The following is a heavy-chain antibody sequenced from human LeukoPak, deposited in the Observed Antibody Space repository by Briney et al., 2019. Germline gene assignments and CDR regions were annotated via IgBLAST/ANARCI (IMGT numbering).Heavy chain of an antibody. CDR3: ARDQSVRLLQTSSPYFKHVLAI. Sequence: ASVKVSCKTSGYTFTNYGISWVRQAPGLGLEWMGWISAYNGNTNYAQKVQGRVTMTTDTSTSTAYMELRSLRFDDTAVYYCARDQSVRLLQTSSPYFKHVLAIWGQGSMVTVSS. CDR1: GYTFTNYG. CDR2: ISAYNGNT. J-gene: IGHJ3*02. V-gene: IGHV1-18*01. D-gene: IGHD6-13*01.